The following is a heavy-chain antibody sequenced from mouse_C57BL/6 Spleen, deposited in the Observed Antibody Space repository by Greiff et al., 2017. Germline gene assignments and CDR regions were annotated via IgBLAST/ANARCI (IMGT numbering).Heavy chain of an antibody. J-gene: IGHJ2*01. V-gene: IGHV5-12*01. CDR1: GFTFSDYY. Sequence: EVQLQESGGGLVQPGGSLKLSCAASGFTFSDYYMYWVRQTPEKRLEWVAYISTGGGSTYYPDTVKGRFTISRDNAKNTLYLQMSRLKSEDTAMYYCARRGYDYDGYYFDYWGQGTTLTVSS. D-gene: IGHD2-4*01. CDR2: ISTGGGST. CDR3: ARRGYDYDGYYFDY.